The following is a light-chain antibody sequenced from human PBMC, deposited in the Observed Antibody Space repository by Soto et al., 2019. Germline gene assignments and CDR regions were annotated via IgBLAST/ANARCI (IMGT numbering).Light chain of an antibody. V-gene: IGKV1-39*01. CDR3: QQSYSTPRT. J-gene: IGKJ1*01. CDR2: AAS. CDR1: QSISNY. Sequence: DIQMTQSPSSLSASVGDRVTITCRASQSISNYLNWYQQKPGKAPKLLMFAASSLQSGVPSRFSGGGSGTDFTRTISSLQPEDFATYYYQQSYSTPRTFGQGTKVEIK.